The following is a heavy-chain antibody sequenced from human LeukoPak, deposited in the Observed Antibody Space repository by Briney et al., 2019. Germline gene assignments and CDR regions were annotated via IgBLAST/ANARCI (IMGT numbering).Heavy chain of an antibody. Sequence: PSETLSLTCTVSGGSISSYYWSWIRQPPGKGLEWIGYIYYSGSTNYNPSLKSRVTISVDTSKNQFSLKLSSVTAADTAVYYCARADILTDPTFLGFDPWGQGTLVTVSS. CDR1: GGSISSYY. CDR3: ARADILTDPTFLGFDP. CDR2: IYYSGST. D-gene: IGHD3-9*01. V-gene: IGHV4-59*01. J-gene: IGHJ5*02.